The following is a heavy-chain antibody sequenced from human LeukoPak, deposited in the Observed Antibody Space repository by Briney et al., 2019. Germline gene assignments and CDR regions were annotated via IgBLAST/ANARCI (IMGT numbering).Heavy chain of an antibody. D-gene: IGHD2-15*01. Sequence: GGSLRLSCAASEFTFRGSAIHWVRQASGKGLAGVGRIRRKANSYATACAGTVKGTFTISRDDSKDTAYLQMNSLRTEDAAVYYCTLELVAVTRRDFDYWGQGTLVTVSS. J-gene: IGHJ4*02. CDR3: TLELVAVTRRDFDY. CDR2: IRRKANSYAT. V-gene: IGHV3-73*01. CDR1: EFTFRGSA.